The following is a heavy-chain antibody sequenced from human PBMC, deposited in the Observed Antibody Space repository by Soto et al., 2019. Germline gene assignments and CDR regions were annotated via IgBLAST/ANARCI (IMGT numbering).Heavy chain of an antibody. CDR1: GYTFTSYY. V-gene: IGHV1-46*01. CDR3: ARPQLSDAFDI. CDR2: INPSGGST. J-gene: IGHJ3*02. D-gene: IGHD2-2*01. Sequence: ASVKVSCKASGYTFTSYYMHWVRQAPGQGLGWMGIINPSGGSTSYAQKFQGRVTMTRDTSTSTVYMELSSLRSEDTAVYYCARPQLSDAFDIWGQGTMVTVSS.